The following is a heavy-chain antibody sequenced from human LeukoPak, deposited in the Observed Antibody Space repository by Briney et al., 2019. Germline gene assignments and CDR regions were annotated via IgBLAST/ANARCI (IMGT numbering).Heavy chain of an antibody. CDR3: ARDSNSSSSDPDY. D-gene: IGHD6-6*01. J-gene: IGHJ4*02. CDR1: RHTSTAYD. V-gene: IGHV1-2*02. Sequence: ASVKPSCTPSRHTSTAYDIHSARQAPGHGPESLGWVNPNSGGTNYAQKFQGRVTMTRDTSISTAYMELSSLRSDDTAVYYCARDSNSSSSDPDYWGQGTLVTVSS. CDR2: VNPNSGGT.